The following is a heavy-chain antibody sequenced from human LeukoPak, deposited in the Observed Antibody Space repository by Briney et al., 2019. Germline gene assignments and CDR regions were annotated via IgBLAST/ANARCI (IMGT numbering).Heavy chain of an antibody. Sequence: SVKVSCKASGGTFISYAISWVRQAPGQGLEWMGGIIPIFGTANYAQKFQGRVTITADESTSTAYMELSSLRSEDTAVYYCARTGSSGFNDAFDIWGQETMVTVSS. CDR2: IIPIFGTA. J-gene: IGHJ3*02. CDR1: GGTFISYA. D-gene: IGHD3-22*01. CDR3: ARTGSSGFNDAFDI. V-gene: IGHV1-69*13.